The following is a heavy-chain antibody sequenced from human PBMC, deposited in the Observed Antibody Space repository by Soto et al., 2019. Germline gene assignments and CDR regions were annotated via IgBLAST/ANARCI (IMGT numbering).Heavy chain of an antibody. V-gene: IGHV1-18*04. D-gene: IGHD5-18*01. CDR1: GYRFTSDA. CDR2: VSPHNDNR. J-gene: IGHJ3*01. CDR3: AREKYLDTRKAFDV. Sequence: QVQLVQSGAALKRPGASVRLSCKASGYRFTSDAIVWVRQAPGQGLEWMGWVSPHNDNRNYAQKFRDRVTMTTDTSTSTAHMELRSLRSDDTAVYYCAREKYLDTRKAFDVWGQGTMVTVS.